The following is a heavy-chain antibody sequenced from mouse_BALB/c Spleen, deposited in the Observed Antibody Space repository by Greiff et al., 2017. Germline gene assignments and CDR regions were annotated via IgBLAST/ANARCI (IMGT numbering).Heavy chain of an antibody. D-gene: IGHD1-2*01. CDR3: ARGTTAYAMDY. CDR2: IYPGSGST. V-gene: IGHV1-77*01. CDR1: GYTFTDYV. Sequence: VHLVESGPELVKPGASVKMSCKASGYTFTDYVISWVKQRTGQGLEWIGEIYPGSGSTYYNEKFKGKATLTADKSSNTAYMQLSSLTSEDSAVYFCARGTTAYAMDYWGQGTSVTVSS. J-gene: IGHJ4*01.